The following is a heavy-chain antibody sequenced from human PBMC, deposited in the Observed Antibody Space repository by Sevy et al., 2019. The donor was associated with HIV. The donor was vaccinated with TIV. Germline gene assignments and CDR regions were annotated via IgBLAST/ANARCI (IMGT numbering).Heavy chain of an antibody. CDR2: ISWNSATR. CDR3: AKDTSRVVAGTGYFDY. J-gene: IGHJ4*02. CDR1: GVTFEDSA. V-gene: IGHV3-9*01. D-gene: IGHD6-19*01. Sequence: GGYLRLSCAASGVTFEDSAMHWVRQAPGKGLEWVSGISWNSATRGYADSVKGRFTISRDNAKNSLYLQMNSLRTEDTALYYCAKDTSRVVAGTGYFDYWGQGSLVTVSS.